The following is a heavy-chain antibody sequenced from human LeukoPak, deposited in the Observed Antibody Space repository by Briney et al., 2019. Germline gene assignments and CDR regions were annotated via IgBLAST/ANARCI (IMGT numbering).Heavy chain of an antibody. J-gene: IGHJ3*02. D-gene: IGHD2-2*01. CDR3: ARAGAYCSSTSCYPDAFDI. CDR2: IYTSGST. V-gene: IGHV4-61*02. CDR1: GGSISGNSYY. Sequence: PSQTLSLTCTVSGGSISGNSYYWSWIRQPAGKGLEWIGRIYTSGSTNYNPSLKSRVTISVDTSKNQFSLKLSSVTAADTAVYYCARAGAYCSSTSCYPDAFDIWGQGTMVTVSS.